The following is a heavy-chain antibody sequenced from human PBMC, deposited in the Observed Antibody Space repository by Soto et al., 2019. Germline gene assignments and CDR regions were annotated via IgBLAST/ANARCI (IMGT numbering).Heavy chain of an antibody. V-gene: IGHV3-48*01. CDR2: ISSSSSTI. Sequence: ESGGGLVQPGGSLRLSCAASGFTFSSYSMNWVRQAPGKGLEWVSYISSSSSTIYYADSVKGRFTISRDNAKNSLYLQMNSMRAEDTAVYDCARHPERIAQIGWFDPWGQGTLVTVSS. D-gene: IGHD6-13*01. CDR1: GFTFSSYS. CDR3: ARHPERIAQIGWFDP. J-gene: IGHJ5*02.